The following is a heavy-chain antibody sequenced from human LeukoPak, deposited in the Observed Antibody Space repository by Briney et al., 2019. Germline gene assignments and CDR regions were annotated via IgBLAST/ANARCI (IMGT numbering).Heavy chain of an antibody. V-gene: IGHV4-59*02. Sequence: SETLSLTCTVSGGSVSSYYRSWIRQPPGKGLEWIGYIYYSGSTNYNPSLKSRVTISVDTSKNQFSLKLSSVTAADTAVYYCARGHTSMVPHYFDYWGQGTLVTVSS. J-gene: IGHJ4*02. CDR1: GGSVSSYY. D-gene: IGHD5-18*01. CDR2: IYYSGST. CDR3: ARGHTSMVPHYFDY.